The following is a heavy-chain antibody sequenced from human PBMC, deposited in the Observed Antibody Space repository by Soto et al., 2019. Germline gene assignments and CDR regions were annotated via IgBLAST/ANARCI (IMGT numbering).Heavy chain of an antibody. CDR1: GGSISSYY. CDR2: FYYSGST. V-gene: IGHV4-59*08. CDR3: ARHHDS. J-gene: IGHJ4*02. Sequence: SETLSLTCTVSGGSISSYYWSWIRQPPGKGLEWIGFFYYSGSTNYTPSFKSRVTLSVDTSKNQFSLKLSSVPAADTAVYYCARHHDSWGQGTLVTVSS.